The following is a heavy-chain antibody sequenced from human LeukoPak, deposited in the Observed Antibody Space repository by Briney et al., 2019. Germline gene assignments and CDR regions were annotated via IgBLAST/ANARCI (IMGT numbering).Heavy chain of an antibody. CDR3: ASEDGHNPNLGFDY. J-gene: IGHJ4*02. V-gene: IGHV3-33*01. CDR1: GFTFSSYG. CDR2: IWYDGSNK. Sequence: PGGSLRLSCAASGFTFSSYGMHWVRQAPGKGLEWVAVIWYDGSNKYYAYSVKGRFTVSRDNSKNTLYLQMNSLRAEDTAVYYCASEDGHNPNLGFDYWGQGTLVTVSS. D-gene: IGHD5-24*01.